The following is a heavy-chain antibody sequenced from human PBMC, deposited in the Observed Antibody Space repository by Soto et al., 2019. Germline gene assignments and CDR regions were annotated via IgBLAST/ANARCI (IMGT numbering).Heavy chain of an antibody. CDR1: GFTFSSYA. CDR2: ISSNGGST. D-gene: IGHD3-3*01. Sequence: GGSLRLSCSASGFTFSSYAMHWVRQAPGKGLEYVSAISSNGGSTYYADSVKGRFTISRDNSKNTLYLQMSSLRAEDTAVYYCVKDYGIDYDFWSAKSYCGQGTLVTVSS. CDR3: VKDYGIDYDFWSAKSY. V-gene: IGHV3-64D*08. J-gene: IGHJ4*02.